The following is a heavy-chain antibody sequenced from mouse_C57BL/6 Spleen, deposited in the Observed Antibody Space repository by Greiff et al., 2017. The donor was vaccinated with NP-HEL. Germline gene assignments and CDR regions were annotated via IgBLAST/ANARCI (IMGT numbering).Heavy chain of an antibody. CDR2: IDPENGDT. J-gene: IGHJ4*01. Sequence: EVKLMESGAELVRPGASVKLSCTASGFNIKDDYMHWVKQRPEQGLEWIGWIDPENGDTEYASKFQGKATITADTSSNTAYLQLSSLTSEDTAVYYCTTGPFLHHYAMDYWGQGTSVTVSS. CDR3: TTGPFLHHYAMDY. V-gene: IGHV14-4*01. D-gene: IGHD2-1*01. CDR1: GFNIKDDY.